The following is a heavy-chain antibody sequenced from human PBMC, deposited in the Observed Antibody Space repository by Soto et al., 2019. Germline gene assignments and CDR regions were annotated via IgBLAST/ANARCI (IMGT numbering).Heavy chain of an antibody. CDR1: GYTFTSYA. Sequence: QVQLVQSGAEEKKPGASVKVSGKASGYTFTSYAMHWVRQAPGQRLEWMGWINAGNGNTKYSQKFQGRVTITRDTSASTAYMELSSLRSEDTAVYYCASSIVVVTALDYWGQGSLVTVSS. CDR3: ASSIVVVTALDY. CDR2: INAGNGNT. D-gene: IGHD2-21*02. V-gene: IGHV1-3*05. J-gene: IGHJ4*02.